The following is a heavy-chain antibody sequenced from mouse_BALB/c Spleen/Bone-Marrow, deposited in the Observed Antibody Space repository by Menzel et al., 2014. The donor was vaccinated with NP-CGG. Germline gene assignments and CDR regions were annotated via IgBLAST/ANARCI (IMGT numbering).Heavy chain of an antibody. Sequence: QVQLQQSGAELMKPGASVKISCKATGYTFSSYWIEWVKQRPGHGLEWIGEILPGNGSTNYNEKFKGKATFTADTSSNTAYMQLSSLTSEDSAVYYCARWGSFAYWGQGTLVTVSA. CDR3: ARWGSFAY. CDR2: ILPGNGST. V-gene: IGHV1-9*01. CDR1: GYTFSSYW. J-gene: IGHJ3*01. D-gene: IGHD1-1*01.